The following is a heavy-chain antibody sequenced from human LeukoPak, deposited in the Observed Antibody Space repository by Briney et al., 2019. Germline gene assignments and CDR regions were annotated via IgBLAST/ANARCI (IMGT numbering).Heavy chain of an antibody. Sequence: SVKVSCKASGGTFSSYAISWVRQAPGQWLEWMGRIIPILGIANYAQKFQGRVTITADKSTSTAYMELSSLRSEDTAVYYCARHSWFGELLYFDYWGQGTLVTVSS. J-gene: IGHJ4*02. CDR2: IIPILGIA. CDR3: ARHSWFGELLYFDY. V-gene: IGHV1-69*04. CDR1: GGTFSSYA. D-gene: IGHD3-10*01.